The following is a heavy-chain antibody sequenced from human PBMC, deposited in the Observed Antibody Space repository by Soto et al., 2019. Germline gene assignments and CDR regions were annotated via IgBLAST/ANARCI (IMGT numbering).Heavy chain of an antibody. V-gene: IGHV1-69*13. Sequence: ASVKVSCKASGGTFSSYAISWVRQAPGQGLEWMGGIIPIFGTANYAQKFQGRVTITADESTSTAYMELSSLRSEDTAVYYCARDSQSPIPPYAFDIWGQGTMVTVSS. CDR1: GGTFSSYA. J-gene: IGHJ3*02. CDR3: ARDSQSPIPPYAFDI. CDR2: IIPIFGTA.